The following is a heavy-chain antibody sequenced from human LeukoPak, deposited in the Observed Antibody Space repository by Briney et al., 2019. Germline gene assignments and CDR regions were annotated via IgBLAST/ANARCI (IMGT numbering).Heavy chain of an antibody. D-gene: IGHD6-19*01. CDR3: VEDQRAVPGTLVFDS. J-gene: IGHJ4*02. Sequence: GGSLRLSCAASGFNFDDFTLHWVRQLPGKGLEWVSLINWDGASTSYADSVKGRFTISRDNSQNSLYLQMDSLRNEDTALYYCVEDQRAVPGTLVFDSWGQGTLVTVSS. V-gene: IGHV3-43*01. CDR2: INWDGAST. CDR1: GFNFDDFT.